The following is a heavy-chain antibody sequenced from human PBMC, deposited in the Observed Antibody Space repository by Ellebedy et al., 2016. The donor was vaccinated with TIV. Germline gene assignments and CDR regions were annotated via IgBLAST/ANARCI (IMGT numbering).Heavy chain of an antibody. CDR1: GYTFTNDD. V-gene: IGHV1-8*01. J-gene: IGHJ5*02. CDR3: ARGGTKGDYTWFDP. D-gene: IGHD2-2*02. Sequence: AASVKVSCKASGYTFTNDDIHWARQASGQGREWVGWVDPHSGDTAYAHKFQGRVTMSRNTSINTAYMDLRSLKSDDTAVFYCARGGTKGDYTWFDPWGQGTLVTVSA. CDR2: VDPHSGDT.